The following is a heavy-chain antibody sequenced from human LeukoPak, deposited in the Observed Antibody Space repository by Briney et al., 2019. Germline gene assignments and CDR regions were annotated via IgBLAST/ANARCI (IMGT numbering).Heavy chain of an antibody. CDR1: GGSISSSPSY. Sequence: KPSETLSLSCTVSGGSISSSPSYWAWVRQPPGKGLEWIGRIYYSGSTYYNPSLKSRVNISVDTSKNQFSLKLSSVTAADTAVYYCARVVGTENRPNWFDPWGQGTLVTVSS. CDR3: ARVVGTENRPNWFDP. CDR2: IYYSGST. J-gene: IGHJ5*02. V-gene: IGHV4-39*07. D-gene: IGHD1-14*01.